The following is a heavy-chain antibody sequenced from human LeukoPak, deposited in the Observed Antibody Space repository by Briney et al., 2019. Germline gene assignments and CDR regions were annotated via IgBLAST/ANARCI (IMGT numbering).Heavy chain of an antibody. CDR3: VHGGLYYLDY. J-gene: IGHJ4*02. Sequence: PGGSPRLSCAASGFTFSSHGMSWVRQAPGKGLEWVSAISGSGSTYHADSVKGRFTIPRDIFKNTLYLQMNSLRAEDTAVYYCVHGGLYYLDYWGQGTLATVSS. CDR2: ISGSGST. CDR1: GFTFSSHG. D-gene: IGHD3-10*01. V-gene: IGHV3-23*01.